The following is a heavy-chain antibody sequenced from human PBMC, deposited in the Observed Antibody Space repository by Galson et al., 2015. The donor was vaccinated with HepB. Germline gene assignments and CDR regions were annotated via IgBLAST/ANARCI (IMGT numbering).Heavy chain of an antibody. CDR1: GYTFTSYY. CDR3: ARSGVQVGDPYYYYYMDV. V-gene: IGHV1-46*03. J-gene: IGHJ6*03. Sequence: SVKVSCKASGYTFTSYYMHWVRQAPGQGLEWMGIINPSGGSTSYAQKFQGRVTMTRDTSTSTVYMELSSLRSEDTAVYYCARSGVQVGDPYYYYYMDVWGKGTTVTVSS. D-gene: IGHD3-10*01. CDR2: INPSGGST.